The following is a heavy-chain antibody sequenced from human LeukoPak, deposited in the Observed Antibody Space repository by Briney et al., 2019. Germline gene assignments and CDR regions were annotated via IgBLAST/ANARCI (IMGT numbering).Heavy chain of an antibody. CDR2: IRSKANSYAT. Sequence: PGGSLRLSCAASGFTFSGSAMHWVRQASGKGLEWVGRIRSKANSYATAYAASVKGRFTISRDDSKNTAYLQMNSLKTEDTAVYYCTTGIAVAASWFDPWGPGTLVTVSS. V-gene: IGHV3-73*01. D-gene: IGHD6-19*01. CDR3: TTGIAVAASWFDP. CDR1: GFTFSGSA. J-gene: IGHJ5*02.